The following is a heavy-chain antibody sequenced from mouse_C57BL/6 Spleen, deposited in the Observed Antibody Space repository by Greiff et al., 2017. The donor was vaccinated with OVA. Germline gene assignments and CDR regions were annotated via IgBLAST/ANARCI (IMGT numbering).Heavy chain of an antibody. CDR2: ISDGGSYT. V-gene: IGHV5-4*01. D-gene: IGHD1-1*01. Sequence: EVQLQESGGGLVKPGGSLKLSCAASGFTFSSYAMSWVRQTPEKRLEWVATISDGGSYTYYPDNVKGRFTISRDNAKNNLYLQMSHLKSEDTAMSYCARDRYYGSSLYYFDYWGQGTTLTVSS. CDR1: GFTFSSYA. CDR3: ARDRYYGSSLYYFDY. J-gene: IGHJ2*01.